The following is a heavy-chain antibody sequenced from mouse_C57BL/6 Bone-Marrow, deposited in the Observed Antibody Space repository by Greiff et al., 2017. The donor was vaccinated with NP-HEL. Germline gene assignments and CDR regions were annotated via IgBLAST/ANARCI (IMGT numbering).Heavy chain of an antibody. CDR3: ARWRRIGWLLDYFDY. J-gene: IGHJ2*01. Sequence: QVQLQQSGAELVRPGTSVKLSCKASGYTFTSYWMHWVKQRPGQGLEWIGVIDPSDSYTNYNQKFKGKATLTVDTSSSTAYMQLSSLTSEDSAVYYCARWRRIGWLLDYFDYWGQGTTLTVSS. V-gene: IGHV1-59*01. D-gene: IGHD2-3*01. CDR2: IDPSDSYT. CDR1: GYTFTSYW.